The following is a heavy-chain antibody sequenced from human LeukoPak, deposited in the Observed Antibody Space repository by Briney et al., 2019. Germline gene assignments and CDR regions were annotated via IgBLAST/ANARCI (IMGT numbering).Heavy chain of an antibody. D-gene: IGHD1-1*01. V-gene: IGHV4-4*02. CDR2: IYHSGST. Sequence: SGTLSVTCAVSGGSISSSNWWSWVRQPPGKGLEWIGEIYHSGSTNYNPSLKSRVTISVDKSKNQFSLKLSSVTAADTAVYYCARVPSPTGRVYGMDVWGQGTTVTVSS. J-gene: IGHJ6*02. CDR1: GGSISSSNW. CDR3: ARVPSPTGRVYGMDV.